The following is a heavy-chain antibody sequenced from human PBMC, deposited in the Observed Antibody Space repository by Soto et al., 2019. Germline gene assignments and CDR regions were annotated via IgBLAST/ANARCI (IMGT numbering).Heavy chain of an antibody. CDR1: GGSFSGYY. CDR2: INHSGST. Sequence: SETLSLTCAVYGGSFSGYYWSWIRQPPGKGLEWIGEINHSGSTNYNPSLKSRVTISVDTSQNQFSLKLSSVTAADTAVYYCARGEGYSSSWYGYYYYYMDVWGKGTTVTVSS. J-gene: IGHJ6*03. D-gene: IGHD6-13*01. V-gene: IGHV4-34*01. CDR3: ARGEGYSSSWYGYYYYYMDV.